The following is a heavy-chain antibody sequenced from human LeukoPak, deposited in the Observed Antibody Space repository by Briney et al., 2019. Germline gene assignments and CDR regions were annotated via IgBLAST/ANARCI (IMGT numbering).Heavy chain of an antibody. D-gene: IGHD5-18*01. CDR1: GRSLSATGVG. CDR2: IYWSDDK. Sequence: SGPTLFHPTRALTLTCTFSGRSLSATGVGVGWIRQPPVKALEWLALIYWSDDKRYIPSLKSRLTITKDTSKNQVVLTMTNMDPVDTATYYCALAWIQLWQRGLGYWGQGTLVTVSS. J-gene: IGHJ4*02. V-gene: IGHV2-5*01. CDR3: ALAWIQLWQRGLGY.